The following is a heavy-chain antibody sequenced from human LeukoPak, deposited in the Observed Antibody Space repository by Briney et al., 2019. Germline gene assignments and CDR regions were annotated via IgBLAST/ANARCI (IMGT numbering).Heavy chain of an antibody. J-gene: IGHJ6*03. CDR3: ATHYDILTGDHYYYYMDV. CDR2: FDPEDGET. Sequence: SVKVSCKVSGYTLTELSMHWVRQAPGKGLEWMGGFDPEDGETIYAQKFQGRVTMTEDTSTDTAYMELSSLRSEDTAVYYCATHYDILTGDHYYYYMDVWGKGTTVTVSS. CDR1: GYTLTELS. V-gene: IGHV1-24*01. D-gene: IGHD3-9*01.